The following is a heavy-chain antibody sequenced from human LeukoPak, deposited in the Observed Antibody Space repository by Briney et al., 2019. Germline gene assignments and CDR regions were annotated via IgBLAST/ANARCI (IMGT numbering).Heavy chain of an antibody. CDR3: ASSRDDCSSTSCYEGINWFDP. V-gene: IGHV4-39*07. D-gene: IGHD2-2*01. CDR2: IYYSGST. CDR1: GGSISSSSYY. J-gene: IGHJ5*02. Sequence: SETLSLTCTVSGGSISSSSYYWGWIRQPPGKGLEWIGSIYYSGSTYYNPSLKSRVTISVDTSKNQFSLKLSSVTAADTAVYYCASSRDDCSSTSCYEGINWFDPWGQGTLVTVSS.